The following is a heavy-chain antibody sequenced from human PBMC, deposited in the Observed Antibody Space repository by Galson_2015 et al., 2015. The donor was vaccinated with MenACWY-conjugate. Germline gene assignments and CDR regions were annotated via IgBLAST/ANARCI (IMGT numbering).Heavy chain of an antibody. V-gene: IGHV3-23*01. CDR1: GFTFSSSA. D-gene: IGHD6-19*01. CDR3: AKVSPGGWYWDY. CDR2: FSSNGHST. Sequence: SLRLSCAASGFTFSSSAMTWVRQAPGKGLERVSVFSSNGHSTNYADSVKGRFTISRDNSKNTLYLQMNNLRAEDTALYYCAKVSPGGWYWDYWGQGTLVTVSS. J-gene: IGHJ4*02.